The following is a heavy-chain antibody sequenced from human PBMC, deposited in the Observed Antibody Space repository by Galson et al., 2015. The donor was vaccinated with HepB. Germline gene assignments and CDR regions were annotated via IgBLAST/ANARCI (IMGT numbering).Heavy chain of an antibody. CDR3: AKRNTTMGLDH. J-gene: IGHJ4*02. CDR2: IKTDGSST. CDR1: GFTFSNYW. V-gene: IGHV3-74*01. D-gene: IGHD5-18*01. Sequence: SLRLSCAASGFTFSNYWMHWVRQAPGKGLVWVSRIKTDGSSTDYADSVKGRFTISRDNAKNTLYLQMNSLRADDTAVYYCAKRNTTMGLDHWGQGTLVTVSS.